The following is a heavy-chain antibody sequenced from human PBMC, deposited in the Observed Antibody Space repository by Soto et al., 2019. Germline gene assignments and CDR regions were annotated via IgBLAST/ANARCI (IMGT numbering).Heavy chain of an antibody. CDR2: ISGSGGST. V-gene: IGHV3-23*01. CDR3: AKELVADTGDHCYGMDV. Sequence: GGSLRLSCAASGFTFSSYAMSWVRQAPGKGLEWVSAISGSGGSTYYADSVKGRFTISRDNSKNTLYLQMNSLRAEDTAVYYSAKELVADTGDHCYGMDVWGRGSRLTVSS. D-gene: IGHD2-15*01. J-gene: IGHJ6*02. CDR1: GFTFSSYA.